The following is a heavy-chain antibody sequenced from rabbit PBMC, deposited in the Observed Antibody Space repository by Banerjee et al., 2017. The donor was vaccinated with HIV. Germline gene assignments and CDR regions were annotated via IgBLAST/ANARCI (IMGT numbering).Heavy chain of an antibody. V-gene: IGHV1S7*01. D-gene: IGHD1-1*01. Sequence: QLKESGGGLVQPGGSLKLSCTASGFTISSSYYMCWVRQAPGKGLEWIGYIDLVFGSTYYTSWVNGRFTISSHNAQNTVDLQMNSLTAADMATYFCASDPFASRNGYSMGAFDPWGPGTLVTVS. J-gene: IGHJ2*01. CDR2: IDLVFGST. CDR1: GFTISSSYY. CDR3: ASDPFASRNGYSMGAFDP.